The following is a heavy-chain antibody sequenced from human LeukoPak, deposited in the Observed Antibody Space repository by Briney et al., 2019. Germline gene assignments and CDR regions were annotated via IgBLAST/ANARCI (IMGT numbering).Heavy chain of an antibody. D-gene: IGHD3-22*01. CDR1: GFTFSSYW. V-gene: IGHV3-7*03. CDR2: IKQDGSEK. J-gene: IGHJ4*02. Sequence: GGSLRLSCAASGFTFSSYWMSWVRQAPGKGLEWVANIKQDGSEKYYVDSVKGRFTISIDNAKNSLYLQMNSLRAEDTAVYYCARDAPRYDSSGFDYWGQGTLVTVSS. CDR3: ARDAPRYDSSGFDY.